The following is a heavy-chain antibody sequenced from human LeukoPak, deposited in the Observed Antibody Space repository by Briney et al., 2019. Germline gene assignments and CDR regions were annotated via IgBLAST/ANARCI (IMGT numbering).Heavy chain of an antibody. D-gene: IGHD2-2*02. V-gene: IGHV4-30-4*01. CDR1: GGSISSGDYY. CDR2: IYSSGST. CDR3: ARALVVVPAAIDD. Sequence: PSQTLSVTCTVSGGSISSGDYYWSWIRQPPGKGLEWIGYIYSSGSTYYNPSLKSRVTISVDTSKNQFSLKLSSVTAADTAVYYCARALVVVPAAIDDWGQGTLVTVSS. J-gene: IGHJ4*02.